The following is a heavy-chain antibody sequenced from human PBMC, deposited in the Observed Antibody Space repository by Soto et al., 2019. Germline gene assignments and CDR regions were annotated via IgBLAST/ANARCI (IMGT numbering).Heavy chain of an antibody. Sequence: SATLSVTCPVSGVSISSSSYYWGWLRQAPGKGLEWIGSIYYSGSTYYNPSLKSRVTISVDTSKNQFSLKLSSVTAADAAVYYCARRGTTVTTYYYYGMDVWGQGTTVT. J-gene: IGHJ6*02. CDR1: GVSISSSSYY. CDR2: IYYSGST. V-gene: IGHV4-39*01. D-gene: IGHD4-17*01. CDR3: ARRGTTVTTYYYYGMDV.